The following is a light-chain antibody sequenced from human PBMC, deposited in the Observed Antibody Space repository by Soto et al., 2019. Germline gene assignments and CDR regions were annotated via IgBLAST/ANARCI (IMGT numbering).Light chain of an antibody. CDR2: AVS. J-gene: IGLJ1*01. CDR1: SRDVGGQNY. Sequence: QSALTQPPSASGSPGQSVAISCTGTSRDVGGQNYVSWYQQHPGKAPKLIIYAVSNRPSGVPDRFSGSKSGNTASLTISGLRAEDEADYYCCSHAGNNDYVFGTGTKLTV. CDR3: CSHAGNNDYV. V-gene: IGLV2-8*01.